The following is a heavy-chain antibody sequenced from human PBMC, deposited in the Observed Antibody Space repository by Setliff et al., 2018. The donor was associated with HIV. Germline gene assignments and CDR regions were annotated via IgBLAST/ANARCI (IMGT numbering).Heavy chain of an antibody. CDR2: ISYSGNI. Sequence: KTSETLSLTCTVSGGSISSSSYYWGWIRQPPGKGLEWIGSISYSGNIYYNASLKSRVTISLDTSKRQLSLRLTSVTAADTAVYYCARLDYSNYYSYYIDVWGEGTMVTVSS. CDR3: ARLDYSNYYSYYIDV. D-gene: IGHD4-4*01. CDR1: GGSISSSSYY. V-gene: IGHV4-39*01. J-gene: IGHJ6*03.